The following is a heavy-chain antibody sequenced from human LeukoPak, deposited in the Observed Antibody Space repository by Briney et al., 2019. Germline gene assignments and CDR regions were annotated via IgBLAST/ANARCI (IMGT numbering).Heavy chain of an antibody. D-gene: IGHD3-10*01. J-gene: IGHJ4*02. CDR1: GGSISRYY. CDR2: VYYTGST. CDR3: ARAKRITMVRGVTPFDY. V-gene: IGHV4-59*12. Sequence: SETLSLTCTVSGGSISRYYGSWIRQSPGKGLEWIGYVYYTGSTNYNPSLKSRVTISVDTSKNQFSLKLSSVTAADTAVYYCARAKRITMVRGVTPFDYWGQGTLVTVSS.